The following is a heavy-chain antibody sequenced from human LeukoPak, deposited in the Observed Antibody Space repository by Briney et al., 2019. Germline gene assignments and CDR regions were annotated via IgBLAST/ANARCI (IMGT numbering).Heavy chain of an antibody. V-gene: IGHV3-23*05. CDR3: ARDYKADF. J-gene: IGHJ4*02. CDR2: IDIYATKT. D-gene: IGHD3-10*01. Sequence: GGSLRLSCATAGFTFSTYAMTWVRQAPGKGLEWVSAIDIYATKTNYADSVKGRFTISRDNSKNTLYLQMNSLRGEDTAIYYCARDYKADFWGQGTLVTVSS. CDR1: GFTFSTYA.